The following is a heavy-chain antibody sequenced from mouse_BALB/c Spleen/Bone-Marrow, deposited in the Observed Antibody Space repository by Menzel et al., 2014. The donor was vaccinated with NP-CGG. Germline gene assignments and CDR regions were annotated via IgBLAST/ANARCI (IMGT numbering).Heavy chain of an antibody. J-gene: IGHJ3*01. CDR1: GFNIKDTY. CDR2: IDPANGNT. Sequence: EVQLQQSGAELAKPGASVKLSCTASGFNIKDTYMHWVKRRPEQGLEWIGRIDPANGNTKYDPKFQGKATITADTSSNTAYLQLSSLTSEDTAVYYCAFYYYGSSLFAYRGQGTLVTVSA. V-gene: IGHV14-3*02. D-gene: IGHD1-1*01. CDR3: AFYYYGSSLFAY.